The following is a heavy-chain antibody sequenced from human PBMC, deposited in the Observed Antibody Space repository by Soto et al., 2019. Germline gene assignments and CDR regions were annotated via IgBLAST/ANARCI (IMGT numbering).Heavy chain of an antibody. CDR1: GFTFSSYG. CDR2: ISYDGSNK. D-gene: IGHD2-15*01. CDR3: AKDLEVLSARFES. V-gene: IGHV3-30*18. J-gene: IGHJ4*02. Sequence: GGSLRLSCAASGFTFSSYGMHWVRQAPGKGLEWVAVISYDGSNKYYADSVKGRFTISRDNSKNTLYLQMNSLRAEDTAVYYCAKDLEVLSARFESWGQGALVTVSS.